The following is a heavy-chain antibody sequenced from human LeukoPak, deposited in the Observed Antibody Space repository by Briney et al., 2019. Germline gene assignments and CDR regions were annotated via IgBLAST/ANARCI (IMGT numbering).Heavy chain of an antibody. CDR3: AKDETNLYYFDY. CDR1: GFTFSSYS. Sequence: GGSLRLSCAASGFTFSSYSMNWVRQAPGKGLEWVSSISTRSSYIYYADSVKGRFTISRDNSKYTLYLQMNSLRAEDTAVYYCAKDETNLYYFDYWGQGTLVTVSS. D-gene: IGHD1-14*01. V-gene: IGHV3-21*01. J-gene: IGHJ4*02. CDR2: ISTRSSYI.